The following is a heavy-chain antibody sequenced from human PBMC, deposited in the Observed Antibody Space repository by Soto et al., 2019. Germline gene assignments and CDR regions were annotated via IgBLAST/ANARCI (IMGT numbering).Heavy chain of an antibody. J-gene: IGHJ4*02. CDR3: ATDVVRSTGVDS. Sequence: QVQLVQSGAEVKELGSSVKVSCKTSGGTFTTSSFVWVRQGPGQGLEWMGGIIPIFSKTNFAPKFQGRVTFTADESTRTVYMELSSLRSEDTAIYYCATDVVRSTGVDSWGQGTLVTVSS. CDR2: IIPIFSKT. V-gene: IGHV1-69*01. CDR1: GGTFTTSS. D-gene: IGHD7-27*01.